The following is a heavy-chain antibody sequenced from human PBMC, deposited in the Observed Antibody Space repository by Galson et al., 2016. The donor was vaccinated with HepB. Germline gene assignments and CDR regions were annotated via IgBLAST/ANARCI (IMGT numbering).Heavy chain of an antibody. CDR1: GFGFRDYY. J-gene: IGHJ4*02. CDR3: ARIGAGSVFYFDY. V-gene: IGHV3-11*04. D-gene: IGHD3-10*01. Sequence: SLRLSCAASGFGFRDYYMSWIRQVPGKGLEWVSYISGSGNTEFQTDSVKGRFTISRDNSKKSLYLQMNSLRAEDTAMYYCARIGAGSVFYFDYWGQGTLVTVSS. CDR2: ISGSGNTE.